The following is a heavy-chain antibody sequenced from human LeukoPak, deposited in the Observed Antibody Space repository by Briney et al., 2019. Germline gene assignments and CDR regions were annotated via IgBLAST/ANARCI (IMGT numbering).Heavy chain of an antibody. D-gene: IGHD3-22*01. J-gene: IGHJ4*02. CDR3: ARHIRGGTMIVVAIDY. CDR2: IYYSGST. CDR1: GVSISSSSYF. Sequence: SETLSLTCTVSGVSISSSSYFWGWIRQPPGKGLEWIGNIYYSGSTYYNPSLKSRVTVSLDTSKNQFSLKLSSVTAADTAVYYCARHIRGGTMIVVAIDYWGQGTLVTVSS. V-gene: IGHV4-39*07.